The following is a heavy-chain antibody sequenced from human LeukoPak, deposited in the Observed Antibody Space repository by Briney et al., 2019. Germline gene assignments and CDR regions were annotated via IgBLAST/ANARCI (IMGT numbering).Heavy chain of an antibody. CDR3: ARGGYYYDSSGYYRFDY. CDR1: GGSISSGGYY. V-gene: IGHV4-31*03. CDR2: IYYSGST. D-gene: IGHD3-22*01. Sequence: SQTLSLTCTVSGGSISSGGYYWSWIRQPPGKGLEWIGYIYYSGSTNYNPSLKSRVTISVDTSKNQFSLKLSSVTAADTAVYYCARGGYYYDSSGYYRFDYWGQGTLVTVSS. J-gene: IGHJ4*02.